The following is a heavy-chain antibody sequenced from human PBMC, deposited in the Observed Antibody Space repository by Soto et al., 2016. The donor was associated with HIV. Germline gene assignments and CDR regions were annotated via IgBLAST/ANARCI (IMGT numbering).Heavy chain of an antibody. J-gene: IGHJ6*02. Sequence: VQLQESGPGLVKPSGTLSLTCAVSGGSISSSNWWSWVRQPPGKGLEWIGEIYHSGSTNYNPSLKSRVTISVDKSKNQFSLKLSSVTAADTAVYYCARRAYCASTSCYGDDGMDVWGQGTTVTVS. D-gene: IGHD2-2*01. CDR2: IYHSGST. CDR3: ARRAYCASTSCYGDDGMDV. V-gene: IGHV4-4*02. CDR1: GGSISSSNW.